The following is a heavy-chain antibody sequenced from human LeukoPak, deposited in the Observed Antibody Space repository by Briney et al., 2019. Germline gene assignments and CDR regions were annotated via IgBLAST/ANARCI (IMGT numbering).Heavy chain of an antibody. CDR2: ISYDGSNK. CDR1: GFTFSSYG. V-gene: IGHV3-30*18. CDR3: AKDLGLYYYGSGSYSD. J-gene: IGHJ4*02. Sequence: GRSLRLSCAASGFTFSSYGMHWVRQAPGKGLEWVAVISYDGSNKYYADSVKGRFTISRDNSKNTLYLQMNSLRAEDTAVYYCAKDLGLYYYGSGSYSDWGQGTLVTVSS. D-gene: IGHD3-10*01.